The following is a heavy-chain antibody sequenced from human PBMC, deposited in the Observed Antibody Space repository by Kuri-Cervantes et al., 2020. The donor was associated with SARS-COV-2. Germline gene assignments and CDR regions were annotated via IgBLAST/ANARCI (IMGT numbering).Heavy chain of an antibody. CDR3: ARGDGMDV. V-gene: IGHV3-30*04. CDR1: GFIFSDYA. CDR2: ISYDGRNT. J-gene: IGHJ6*02. Sequence: GESLKISCEASGFIFSDYAIDWVRQAPGKGLEWVAIISYDGRNTKFADSVKGRFTISRDNAKGTLYLQMNSLRAEDTAMYYCARGDGMDVWGQGTTVTVSS.